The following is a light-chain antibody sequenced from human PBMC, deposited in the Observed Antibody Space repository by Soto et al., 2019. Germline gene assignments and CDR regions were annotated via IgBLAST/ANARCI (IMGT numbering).Light chain of an antibody. Sequence: QSALTQPPSASGSPGQSVTISCTGTSSDVGAYKYVSWYQQYPGKAPKLMIYEVSKRPSGVPDRFSGSKSGNTASLTVSGLQAEDEADYYCNSYVGSDIWVFGGGTTVPVL. CDR2: EVS. CDR1: SSDVGAYKY. J-gene: IGLJ3*02. CDR3: NSYVGSDIWV. V-gene: IGLV2-8*01.